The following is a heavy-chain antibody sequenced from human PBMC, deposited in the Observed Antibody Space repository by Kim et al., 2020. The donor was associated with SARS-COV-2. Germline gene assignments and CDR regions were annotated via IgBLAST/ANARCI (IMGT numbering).Heavy chain of an antibody. V-gene: IGHV3-23*01. Sequence: VKGQFTMSRDKSKNTLYLQRNSLRAEDTAVYYCAKDQAAMVAGFDYWGQVTLVTVSS. CDR3: AKDQAAMVAGFDY. J-gene: IGHJ4*02. D-gene: IGHD5-18*01.